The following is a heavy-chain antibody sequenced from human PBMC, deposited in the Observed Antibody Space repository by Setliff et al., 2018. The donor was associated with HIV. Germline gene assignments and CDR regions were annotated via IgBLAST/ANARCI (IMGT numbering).Heavy chain of an antibody. D-gene: IGHD3-10*01. V-gene: IGHV1-8*02. CDR3: ASGKGVGGVVITDGLDV. CDR2: MNPNSGVT. J-gene: IGHJ6*04. Sequence: ASVKVSCKASGHTFSNSDIYWVRRATGRGLEWMGRMNPNSGVTGYALKFHDRVTMTGDTSISTAYLELRSLTSEDTAVYYCASGKGVGGVVITDGLDVWGKGTTVTVSS. CDR1: GHTFSNSD.